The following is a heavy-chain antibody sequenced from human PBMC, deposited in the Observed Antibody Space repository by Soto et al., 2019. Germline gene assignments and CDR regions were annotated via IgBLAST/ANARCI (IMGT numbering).Heavy chain of an antibody. Sequence: LSLTCTVTGGTLSGYYCTWIRQSAGGGLEWIGRIYSSGSTNYNPSLKSRVTISLDTSMSHFSLRLRSVSAADTAVYYCARGQRFSDWFDPWGQGTLVTVSS. CDR2: IYSSGST. V-gene: IGHV4-4*07. CDR3: ARGQRFSDWFDP. D-gene: IGHD3-3*01. J-gene: IGHJ5*02. CDR1: GGTLSGYY.